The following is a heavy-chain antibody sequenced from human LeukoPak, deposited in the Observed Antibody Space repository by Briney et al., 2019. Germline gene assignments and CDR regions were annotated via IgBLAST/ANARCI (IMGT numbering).Heavy chain of an antibody. D-gene: IGHD4-17*01. CDR2: ISGSGGST. CDR3: AKGTAYGDYLDAFDI. Sequence: GGSLRLSCAASGFTFSSYAMSSVRQAPGKGLEWVSAISGSGGSTYYADSVKGRFTISRDNSKNTLYLQMNSLRAEGTAVYYCAKGTAYGDYLDAFDIWGQGQWSPSLQ. V-gene: IGHV3-23*01. CDR1: GFTFSSYA. J-gene: IGHJ3*02.